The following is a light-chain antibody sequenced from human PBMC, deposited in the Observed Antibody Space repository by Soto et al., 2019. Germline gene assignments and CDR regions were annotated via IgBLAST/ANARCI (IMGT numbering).Light chain of an antibody. Sequence: DFQMTQSPSTLSASVGDRVTITCRASQNINNWVAWYQQKPGKAPKFLIYDASTLQRGVPSRFSGSGFGTVFSLTISSLQPDDFGSYYCQHTRTFGQGTKVEIK. V-gene: IGKV1-5*01. CDR3: QHTRT. CDR1: QNINNW. J-gene: IGKJ1*01. CDR2: DAS.